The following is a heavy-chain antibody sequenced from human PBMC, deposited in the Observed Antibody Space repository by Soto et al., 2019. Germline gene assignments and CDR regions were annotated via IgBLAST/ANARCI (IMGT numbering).Heavy chain of an antibody. V-gene: IGHV3-23*01. J-gene: IGHJ6*02. CDR3: AKVLKTTAIGPGYYDYGMDV. Sequence: EMQLLESGGGLVQPGGSLRISCAASGFTFSNHVMTWVRQAPGKGLEWVSALSGSGVSTFYADSVKGRFTISRDNSKNTLLLRMSSLRAEDTAVYYCAKVLKTTAIGPGYYDYGMDVWGQGTTVTVSS. D-gene: IGHD3-10*01. CDR1: GFTFSNHV. CDR2: LSGSGVST.